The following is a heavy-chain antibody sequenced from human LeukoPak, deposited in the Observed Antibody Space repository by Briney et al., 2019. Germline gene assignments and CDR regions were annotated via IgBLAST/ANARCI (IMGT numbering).Heavy chain of an antibody. V-gene: IGHV3-23*01. J-gene: IGHJ4*02. CDR3: AKAVGDHSIYNRYYFDY. Sequence: GGSLRLSCAASGFTFNSYAMNWVRQAPGKGLEWVSGISGNGGSTYYADSVKGRFTVSRDNSKNTLYLQMNSLRAEDTALYYCAKAVGDHSIYNRYYFDYWGQGTLVTVSS. CDR1: GFTFNSYA. D-gene: IGHD4-11*01. CDR2: ISGNGGST.